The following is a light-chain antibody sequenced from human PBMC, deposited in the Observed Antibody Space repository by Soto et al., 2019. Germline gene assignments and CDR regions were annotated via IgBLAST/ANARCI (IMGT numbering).Light chain of an antibody. V-gene: IGKV3-20*01. CDR3: QQYDTSQWT. CDR2: GAS. J-gene: IGKJ1*01. CDR1: QSVSSSN. Sequence: IVLTQSPCTLSLSPPAPAAPACGSSQSVSSSNLAWFQQKPGQAPRLLIYGASSRATGIPDRFSGSGPGTDFTLTISRLEPEDFAVYYCQQYDTSQWTFGQGTKVDIK.